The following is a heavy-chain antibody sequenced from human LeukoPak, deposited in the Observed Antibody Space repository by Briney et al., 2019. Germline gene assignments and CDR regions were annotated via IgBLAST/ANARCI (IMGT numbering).Heavy chain of an antibody. CDR3: ARQNYDYVWGSYRQPPSFDY. D-gene: IGHD3-16*02. CDR2: IYPADSDT. Sequence: GESLKISCKGSGYSFTNYWIGWVRQMPGKGLEWMGIIYPADSDTRYSPSFQDQVTISADKSISTAYLQWSSLKASDTAMYYCARQNYDYVWGSYRQPPSFDYWGQGTLVTVSS. J-gene: IGHJ4*02. CDR1: GYSFTNYW. V-gene: IGHV5-51*01.